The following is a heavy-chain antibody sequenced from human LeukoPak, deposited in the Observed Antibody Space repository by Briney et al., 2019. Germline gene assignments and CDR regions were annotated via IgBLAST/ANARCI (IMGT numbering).Heavy chain of an antibody. J-gene: IGHJ5*02. Sequence: PGGSLRLSCAASGFTFSSYAMSWVRQAPGKGLEWVSAISGSGGSTYYADSVKGRFTISRDNSKNTLYPQMNSLRAEDTAVYYCAKSGTPGYSSSWYPNWFDPWGQGTLVTVSS. V-gene: IGHV3-23*01. CDR1: GFTFSSYA. D-gene: IGHD6-13*01. CDR2: ISGSGGST. CDR3: AKSGTPGYSSSWYPNWFDP.